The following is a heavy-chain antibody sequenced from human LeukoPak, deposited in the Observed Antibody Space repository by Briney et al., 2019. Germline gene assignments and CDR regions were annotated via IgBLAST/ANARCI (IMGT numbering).Heavy chain of an antibody. CDR1: GGSFSGYY. V-gene: IGHV4-34*01. J-gene: IGHJ4*02. D-gene: IGHD6-19*01. CDR2: INHSGST. CDR3: ARGRLAVAVSRGTFDY. Sequence: SETLSLTCAVYGGSFSGYYWSWIRQPPGKGLEWIGEINHSGSTNYNPSLKSRVTISVDTPKNQFSLKLSSVTAADTAVYYCARGRLAVAVSRGTFDYWGQGTLVTVSS.